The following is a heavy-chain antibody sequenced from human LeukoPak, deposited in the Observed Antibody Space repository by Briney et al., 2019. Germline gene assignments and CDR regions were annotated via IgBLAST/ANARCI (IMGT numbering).Heavy chain of an antibody. CDR3: ARATITMVRGLKSYYMDV. D-gene: IGHD3-10*01. CDR1: GYTFTSDY. V-gene: IGHV1-46*01. Sequence: ASVKGSCKASGYTFTSDYMHWVRQAPGQGLEWRGIIYPSGGSTSYAQKFQGRVTMTRDMSTSTVYMELSSLRSEDTAVYYCARATITMVRGLKSYYMDVWGKGTTVTVSS. J-gene: IGHJ6*03. CDR2: IYPSGGST.